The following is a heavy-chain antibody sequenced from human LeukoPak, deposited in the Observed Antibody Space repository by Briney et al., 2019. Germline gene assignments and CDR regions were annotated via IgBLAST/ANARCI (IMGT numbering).Heavy chain of an antibody. J-gene: IGHJ4*02. CDR1: GYTFTSYG. V-gene: IGHV1-18*01. CDR3: ARVGGVVVAAKIDY. Sequence: ASVKVSXKASGYTFTSYGISWVRQAPGQGLEWMGWISAYNGNTNYAQKLQGRVTMTTDTSTSTAYMELRSLRSDDTAVYYCARVGGVVVAAKIDYWGQGTLVTVSS. D-gene: IGHD2-15*01. CDR2: ISAYNGNT.